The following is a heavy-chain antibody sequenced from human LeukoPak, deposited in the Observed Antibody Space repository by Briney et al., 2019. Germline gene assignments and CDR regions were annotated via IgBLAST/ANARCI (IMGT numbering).Heavy chain of an antibody. CDR1: GFTFSSYS. Sequence: PGGSLRLSCAASGFTFSSYSMNWVRQAPGKGLEWVSSISSSSSYIYYADSVKGRFTISRDNAKNSLYLQMNSLRAEDTAVYYCASGFGVVVVAATLSKALDAFDIWGQGTMVTVSS. CDR3: ASGFGVVVVAATLSKALDAFDI. V-gene: IGHV3-21*01. CDR2: ISSSSSYI. J-gene: IGHJ3*02. D-gene: IGHD2-15*01.